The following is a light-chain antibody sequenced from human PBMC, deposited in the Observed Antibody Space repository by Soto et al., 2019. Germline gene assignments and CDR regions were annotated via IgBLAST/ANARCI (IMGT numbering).Light chain of an antibody. J-gene: IGKJ2*01. CDR1: QSLLHSNGYNY. Sequence: DLVMTQSPLSLPVTPGEPASISCRSSQSLLHSNGYNYLDWYLQKPGQSPQILIYWGSNQASGVPDRFSGSGSGTDFTLKISRVEVEDVGVYYCMQALQTPPYTFGQGTKLEIK. CDR3: MQALQTPPYT. CDR2: WGS. V-gene: IGKV2-28*01.